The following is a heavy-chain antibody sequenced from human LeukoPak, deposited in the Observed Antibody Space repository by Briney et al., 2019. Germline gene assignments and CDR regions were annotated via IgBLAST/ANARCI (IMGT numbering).Heavy chain of an antibody. D-gene: IGHD3-22*01. CDR3: ARTTYYYDSSGYSDY. J-gene: IGHJ4*02. V-gene: IGHV3-30*01. CDR1: GFTFSSYA. Sequence: GGSLRLSCAASGFTFSSYAMHWVRQAPGKGLEWVAVISYDGSNKYYADSVKGRFTISRDNSKNTLYLQMYSLRAEDTAVYYCARTTYYYDSSGYSDYWGQGALVTVSS. CDR2: ISYDGSNK.